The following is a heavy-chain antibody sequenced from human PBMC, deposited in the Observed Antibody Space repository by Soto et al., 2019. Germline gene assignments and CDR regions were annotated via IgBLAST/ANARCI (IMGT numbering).Heavy chain of an antibody. J-gene: IGHJ4*02. CDR3: ARFWKDGYNAISGDFDY. D-gene: IGHD3-3*01. V-gene: IGHV3-66*01. CDR2: IYSGGST. Sequence: GRSLSLSSGAYGCTVSRRYMLWFRQPPGKGLEWVSVIYSGGSTYYADSVKGRFTISRDNSKNTLYLQMNSLRAEDTAVYYCARFWKDGYNAISGDFDYWGQGT. CDR1: GCTVSRRY.